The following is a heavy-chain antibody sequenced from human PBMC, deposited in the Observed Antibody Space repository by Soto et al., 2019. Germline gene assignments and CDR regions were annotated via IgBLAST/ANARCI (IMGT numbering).Heavy chain of an antibody. CDR3: AKALVTFGGDPTYYYYYGMDV. CDR1: GFTFSSYV. Sequence: QVQLVESGGGVVQPGRSLRLSCAASGFTFSSYVMHWVRQAPGKGLEWVAVISYDGSNKYYADSVKGRFTISRDNSKNXLXLXXNSLRAEDTAVYHCAKALVTFGGDPTYYYYYGMDVWGHGTTVTVSS. CDR2: ISYDGSNK. V-gene: IGHV3-30*18. J-gene: IGHJ6*02. D-gene: IGHD3-16*01.